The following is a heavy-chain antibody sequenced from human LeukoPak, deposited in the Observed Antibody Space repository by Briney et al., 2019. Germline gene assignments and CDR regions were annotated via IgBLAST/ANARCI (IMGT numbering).Heavy chain of an antibody. J-gene: IGHJ4*02. D-gene: IGHD2-2*01. Sequence: SETLSLTCTVSGYSISSGYYWGWIRQPPGKGLEWIGTIYHSGSTYYNPSLKSRVTISVDTSKNQFSLKLTSVTAADTAVYYCARVRGYCSSTICYRYYFDYWGQGTLVTGSS. CDR1: GYSISSGYY. CDR2: IYHSGST. V-gene: IGHV4-38-2*02. CDR3: ARVRGYCSSTICYRYYFDY.